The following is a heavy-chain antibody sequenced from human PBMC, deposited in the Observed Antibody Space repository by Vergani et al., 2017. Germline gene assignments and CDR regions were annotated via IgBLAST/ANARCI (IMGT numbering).Heavy chain of an antibody. CDR2: IKNTGDST. V-gene: IGHV3-23*01. CDR3: ARSRYCGGDCYRGLTYYFDY. Sequence: EVQLLQSEGAVVQPGGSLRLSCVASGFTFSSHAMSWVRQGHGQGLEWVSSIKNTGDSTHYADSVKGRFTISRDNSKNTLYLQMNSLRAEDTAVYYCARSRYCGGDCYRGLTYYFDYWGQGTLVTVSS. J-gene: IGHJ4*02. CDR1: GFTFSSHA. D-gene: IGHD2-21*02.